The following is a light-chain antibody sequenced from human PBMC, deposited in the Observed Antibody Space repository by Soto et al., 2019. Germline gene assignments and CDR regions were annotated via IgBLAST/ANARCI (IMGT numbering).Light chain of an antibody. CDR1: QSVSSN. Sequence: EIVMTQSPATLSVSPGERATLSCRASQSVSSNLAWYQQKPGQAPRLLIYGASTRATGIPARFSGSGSGTKFTLASSSLQSKYLAVYSCQQYNNWLTFGQGTKVEIK. CDR3: QQYNNWLT. J-gene: IGKJ1*01. V-gene: IGKV3-15*01. CDR2: GAS.